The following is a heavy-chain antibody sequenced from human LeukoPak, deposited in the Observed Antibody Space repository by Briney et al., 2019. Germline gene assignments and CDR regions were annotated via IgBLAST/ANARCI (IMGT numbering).Heavy chain of an antibody. CDR2: ISYDRSLK. V-gene: IGHV3-30*04. D-gene: IGHD4-23*01. Sequence: GGSLRLSCAASGFTFSSYAMHWVRQAPGKGLEWVAVISYDRSLKYYADSVRGRFTISSDNSKNTLYLQMNSLRVEDTAVYYCARDPTAVANLPQYYLDYWGRGILVTVSS. CDR3: ARDPTAVANLPQYYLDY. J-gene: IGHJ4*02. CDR1: GFTFSSYA.